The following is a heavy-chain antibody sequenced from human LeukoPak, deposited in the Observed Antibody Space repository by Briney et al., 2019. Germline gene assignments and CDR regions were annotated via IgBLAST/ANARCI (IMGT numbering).Heavy chain of an antibody. J-gene: IGHJ4*02. CDR1: GFTFSSYA. Sequence: PGGSLRLSCAASGFTFSSYAMHWVRQAPGKGLEWVAVISYDGSNKYYTDSVKGRLTISRDNSKNTLYLQMNSLRAEDTAVYYCAKGGLAAAFLYWGQGTLVTVSS. CDR2: ISYDGSNK. CDR3: AKGGLAAAFLY. V-gene: IGHV3-30*04. D-gene: IGHD6-13*01.